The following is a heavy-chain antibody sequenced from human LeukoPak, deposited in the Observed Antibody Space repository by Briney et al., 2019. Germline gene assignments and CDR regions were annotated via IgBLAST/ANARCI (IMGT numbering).Heavy chain of an antibody. V-gene: IGHV3-30*02. D-gene: IGHD2-8*01. CDR3: AKDRCSNGIGCYYYYMDV. CDR1: GFTFSSYG. Sequence: GGSLRLSCAASGFTFSSYGIHWVRQAPGKGLEWVAFIRYDGSNKYHADPVKGRFTISRDNSKNILYLQMNSLRAEDTAVYYCAKDRCSNGIGCYYYYMDVWGKGTTVTISS. CDR2: IRYDGSNK. J-gene: IGHJ6*03.